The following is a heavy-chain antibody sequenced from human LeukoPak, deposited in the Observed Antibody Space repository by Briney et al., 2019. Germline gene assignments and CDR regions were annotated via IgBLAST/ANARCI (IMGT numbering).Heavy chain of an antibody. J-gene: IGHJ4*02. CDR1: GHSIINSYY. CDR3: ARDRGKKAAFDFDY. Sequence: SETLSLTCTVSGHSIINSYYWGWIRQPPGKGLEWIGEINHSGSTNYNPSLKSRVTISVDTSKNQFSLKLSSVTAADTAVYYCARDRGKKAAFDFDYWGQGTLVTVSS. CDR2: INHSGST. V-gene: IGHV4-38-2*02.